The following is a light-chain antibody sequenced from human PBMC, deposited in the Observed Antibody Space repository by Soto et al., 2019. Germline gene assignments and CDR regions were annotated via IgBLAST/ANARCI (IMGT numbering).Light chain of an antibody. V-gene: IGKV3D-15*01. CDR1: QSVSSN. CDR3: QQYHNWPA. J-gene: IGKJ1*01. Sequence: EIVMTQSPATLSVSPGERATLSCRASQSVSSNLAWYQQKPGQAPRLLIYDASNRATGIPARFSGSGSGTEFTLTISSLQSEDFAVYYCQQYHNWPAFGQGTKV. CDR2: DAS.